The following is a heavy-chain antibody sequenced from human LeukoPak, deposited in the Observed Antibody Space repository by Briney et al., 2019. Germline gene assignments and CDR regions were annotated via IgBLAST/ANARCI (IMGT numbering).Heavy chain of an antibody. D-gene: IGHD5-24*01. CDR3: AREKSPERKTWLQLGAFDV. Sequence: SETLSLTCTVSGGSMSHHWSWIRQSPGKGLEWIGYISHTASTNYNPSPKSRVTLSINTSKSQLSFQLTSVTAADTAVYYCAREKSPERKTWLQLGAFDVWGQGTVVTVSS. V-gene: IGHV4-59*11. CDR1: GGSMSHH. CDR2: ISHTAST. J-gene: IGHJ3*01.